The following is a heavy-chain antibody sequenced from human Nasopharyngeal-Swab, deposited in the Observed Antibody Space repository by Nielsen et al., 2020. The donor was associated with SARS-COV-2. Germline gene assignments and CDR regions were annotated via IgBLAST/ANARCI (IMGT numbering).Heavy chain of an antibody. Sequence: GGSLRLSYAASGFTFSSYAMSWVRQAPGKGLEWVSAISGSGGSTYYADSVKGRFTISRDNSKNTLYLQMNSLRAEDTAVYYCAKDSVVAVAGWDAFDIWGQGTMVTVSS. D-gene: IGHD6-19*01. J-gene: IGHJ3*02. CDR2: ISGSGGST. CDR3: AKDSVVAVAGWDAFDI. V-gene: IGHV3-23*01. CDR1: GFTFSSYA.